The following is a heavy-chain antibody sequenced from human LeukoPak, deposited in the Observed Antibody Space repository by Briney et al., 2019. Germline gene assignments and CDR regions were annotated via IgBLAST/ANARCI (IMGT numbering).Heavy chain of an antibody. CDR2: ISYDGSNK. V-gene: IGHV3-30*18. D-gene: IGHD5-18*01. J-gene: IGHJ4*02. CDR3: AKDLRGYSYGYDY. CDR1: GFTFSSYE. Sequence: GGSLRLSCAASGFTFSSYEMNWVRQAPGKGLEWVAVISYDGSNKYYADSVKGRFTISRDNSKNTLYLQMNSLRAEDTAVYYCAKDLRGYSYGYDYWGQGTLVTVSS.